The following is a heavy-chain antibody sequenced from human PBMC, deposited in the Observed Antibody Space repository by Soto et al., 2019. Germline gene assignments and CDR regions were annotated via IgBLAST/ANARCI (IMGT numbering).Heavy chain of an antibody. D-gene: IGHD3-16*01. Sequence: QLQLVESGGGVVHPGPSLRLSCTASGFMFKSYVMPWVRQAPGKGLEWVALTSYDGNNKYYGDSVKGRFTVSRDNSKNTLHLQMDSLRPEDTALYYCARWGTTGGFDLWGQGTLVSVSS. CDR1: GFMFKSYV. V-gene: IGHV3-30*19. CDR3: ARWGTTGGFDL. CDR2: TSYDGNNK. J-gene: IGHJ4*02.